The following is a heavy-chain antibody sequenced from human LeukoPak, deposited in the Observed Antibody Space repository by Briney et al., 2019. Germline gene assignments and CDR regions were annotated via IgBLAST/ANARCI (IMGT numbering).Heavy chain of an antibody. CDR1: GGTFSSYA. D-gene: IGHD6-19*01. Sequence: ASVKVSCKASGGTFSSYAISWVRQAPGQGLEWTGGIIPIFGTANHAQKFQGRVTITADESTSTAYMELSSLRSEDTAVYYCARLAVAGSGDYWGQGTLVTVSS. CDR2: IIPIFGTA. V-gene: IGHV1-69*13. CDR3: ARLAVAGSGDY. J-gene: IGHJ4*02.